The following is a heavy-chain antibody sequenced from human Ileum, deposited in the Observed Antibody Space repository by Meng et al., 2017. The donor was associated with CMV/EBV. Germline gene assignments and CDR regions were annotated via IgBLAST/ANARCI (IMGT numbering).Heavy chain of an antibody. CDR1: GDSLSTGDYY. J-gene: IGHJ4*02. CDR2: IYYSGST. V-gene: IGHV4-30-4*01. D-gene: IGHD6-19*01. CDR3: AREGGGWYFDS. Sequence: VKLQESGPGLVKPSQPLSLTCTVSGDSLSTGDYYWSWIRQPPGKGPEWIGYIYYSGSTLYNPSLKSPVTISLDKSKNQLSLRLRSVTAADTAVYFCAREGGGWYFDSWGQGTLVTVSS.